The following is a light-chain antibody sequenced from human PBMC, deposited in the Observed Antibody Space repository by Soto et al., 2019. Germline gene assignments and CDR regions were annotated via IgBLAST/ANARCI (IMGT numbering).Light chain of an antibody. J-gene: IGLJ2*01. Sequence: QSVLTQPPSVFGAPGQRVTISCTGSSSNIGAGYGVHWYQQIPGAAPKLLIYGNSDRPSGVPDRFSGSKSDTSASLAITGLQAEDEADYYCQSYDGRLSGLIFGGGTKLTVL. CDR1: SSNIGAGYG. V-gene: IGLV1-40*01. CDR3: QSYDGRLSGLI. CDR2: GNS.